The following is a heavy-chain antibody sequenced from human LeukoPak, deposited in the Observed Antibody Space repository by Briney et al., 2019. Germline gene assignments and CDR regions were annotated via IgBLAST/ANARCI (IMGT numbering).Heavy chain of an antibody. Sequence: SQTLSLTCTVSGGSISSVSYYWSWIRQPAGKGLEWIGRIYTSGSTNYNPALKSRVTISVDTSKNQFSLKLSSVTAADTAVYYCARDPGITIFGVVTDDAFDIWGQGTMVTVSS. CDR1: GGSISSVSYY. J-gene: IGHJ3*02. V-gene: IGHV4-61*02. D-gene: IGHD3-3*01. CDR3: ARDPGITIFGVVTDDAFDI. CDR2: IYTSGST.